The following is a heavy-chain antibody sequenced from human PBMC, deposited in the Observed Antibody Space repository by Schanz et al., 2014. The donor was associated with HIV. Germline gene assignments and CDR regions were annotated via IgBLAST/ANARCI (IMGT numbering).Heavy chain of an antibody. CDR2: IKQDGGEK. J-gene: IGHJ6*02. D-gene: IGHD3-10*01. CDR1: GFNFNNYA. Sequence: EVQLLESGGGLVQPGGSLRLSCAASGFNFNNYAMTWVRQAPGKGLEWVANIKQDGGEKYYVDSVKGRFTISRDNAKKSLYLQMNSLRAEDTAVYYCARSVGVRDEDGMDVWGQGTTVTVSS. CDR3: ARSVGVRDEDGMDV. V-gene: IGHV3-7*01.